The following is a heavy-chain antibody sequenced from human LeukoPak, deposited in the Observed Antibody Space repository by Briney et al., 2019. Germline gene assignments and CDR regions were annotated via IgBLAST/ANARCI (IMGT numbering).Heavy chain of an antibody. J-gene: IGHJ4*02. CDR3: ARIPVVAAFDY. D-gene: IGHD3-22*01. CDR1: GYTFTGYY. V-gene: IGHV1-18*04. Sequence: GASVKVYCKASGYTFTGYYMHWVRQAPGQGLEWMGWISAYNGNTNYAQELQGRVTMTTDTSTSTAYMELRSLRSDDTAVYYCARIPVVAAFDYWGQGILVTVSS. CDR2: ISAYNGNT.